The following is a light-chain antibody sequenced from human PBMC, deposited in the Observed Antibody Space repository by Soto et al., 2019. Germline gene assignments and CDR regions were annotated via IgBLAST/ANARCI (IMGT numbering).Light chain of an antibody. CDR2: DAS. Sequence: QMTQSPSTLSASVGARVTITCRASQSISSWFAWYQQKPGKVPKLLIYDASSLVSGVPSRVRGSSSGTGFTLNFSSLQPDEFASYECRQDSHYSYTFGQGTKVEIK. J-gene: IGKJ1*01. CDR3: RQDSHYSYT. CDR1: QSISSW. V-gene: IGKV1-5*01.